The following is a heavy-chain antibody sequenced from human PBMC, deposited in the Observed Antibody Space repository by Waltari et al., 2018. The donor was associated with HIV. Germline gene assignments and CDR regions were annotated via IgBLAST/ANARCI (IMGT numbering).Heavy chain of an antibody. CDR2: SSYSGRT. CDR1: GASISSYY. CDR3: ARFPGVPAANINWLDP. V-gene: IGHV4-59*01. Sequence: QVQLQESGPGLVKPSETLSLTCTVSGASISSYYWSWIRQPPGKGLEWIGYSSYSGRTNYNPSLKRRLTISLDTSKNQFSLKLSSVTAADTAVYYCARFPGVPAANINWLDPLGQGTLVTVSS. D-gene: IGHD2-2*01. J-gene: IGHJ5*02.